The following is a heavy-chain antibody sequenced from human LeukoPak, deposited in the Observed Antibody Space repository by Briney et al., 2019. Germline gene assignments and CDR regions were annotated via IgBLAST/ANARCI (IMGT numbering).Heavy chain of an antibody. J-gene: IGHJ4*02. Sequence: GSLRLSCAASGNYWMHWVRQAPGKGLVWVSHINSDGSWTSYADSVKGRFTISKDNAKNTVYLQMNSLSAEDTAVYYCAREETMGYWGQGTLVTVSS. CDR2: INSDGSWT. V-gene: IGHV3-74*01. D-gene: IGHD3-10*01. CDR1: GNYW. CDR3: AREETMGY.